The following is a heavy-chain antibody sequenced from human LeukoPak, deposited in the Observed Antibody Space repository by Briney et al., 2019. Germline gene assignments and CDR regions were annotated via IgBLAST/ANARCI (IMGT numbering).Heavy chain of an antibody. CDR1: GYTLTELS. J-gene: IGHJ6*03. D-gene: IGHD2-2*01. V-gene: IGHV1-24*01. CDR3: ARLEGYCSSTSCSYYMDV. Sequence: ASVKVSCKVSGYTLTELSMHWVRQAPGKGLEWMGGFDPEDGETIYAQKFQGRVTITTDESTSTAYMELSSLRSEDTAVYYCARLEGYCSSTSCSYYMDVWGKGTTVTVSS. CDR2: FDPEDGET.